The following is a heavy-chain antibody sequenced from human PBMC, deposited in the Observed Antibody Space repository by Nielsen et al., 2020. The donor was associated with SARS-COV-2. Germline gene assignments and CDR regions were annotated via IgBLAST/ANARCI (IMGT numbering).Heavy chain of an antibody. CDR3: ARDGKAGSSFDY. CDR2: ISYDGSNK. Sequence: GGSLRLSCAASGFIFRSYGMHWVRQAPGKGLEWVAVISYDGSNKYYADSVKGRFTISRDNAKNSLYLQMNSLRAEDTALYYCARDGKAGSSFDYWGQGTLVTVSS. CDR1: GFIFRSYG. V-gene: IGHV3-30*03. D-gene: IGHD6-19*01. J-gene: IGHJ4*02.